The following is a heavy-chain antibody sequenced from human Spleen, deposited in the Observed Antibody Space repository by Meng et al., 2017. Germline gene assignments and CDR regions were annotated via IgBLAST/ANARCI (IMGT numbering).Heavy chain of an antibody. Sequence: QVQLQESGPGLVKPSQTLSLSCSVSGDSISNTESYWGWIRQPPGKGLEWIGYIFYSGNTKYNPSLKSRVSISVDTSKNQFSLKVNSVTAADTAIYYCVISSHNWGQGTLVTVSS. CDR2: IFYSGNT. V-gene: IGHV4-30-4*01. CDR1: GDSISNTESY. J-gene: IGHJ4*02. CDR3: VISSHN. D-gene: IGHD3-3*02.